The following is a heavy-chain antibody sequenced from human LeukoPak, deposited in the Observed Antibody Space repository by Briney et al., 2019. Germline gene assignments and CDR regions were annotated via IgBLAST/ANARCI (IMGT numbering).Heavy chain of an antibody. CDR3: ARDGVDIVAIDI. J-gene: IGHJ3*02. D-gene: IGHD5-12*01. Sequence: ASAKVSCKASGYTFTGYYMHWVRQAPGQGLEWMGWINPNSGGTNYAQKFQGRATMTRDTSISTAYMELSRLRSDDTAVYYCARDGVDIVAIDIWGQGTMVTVSS. V-gene: IGHV1-2*02. CDR2: INPNSGGT. CDR1: GYTFTGYY.